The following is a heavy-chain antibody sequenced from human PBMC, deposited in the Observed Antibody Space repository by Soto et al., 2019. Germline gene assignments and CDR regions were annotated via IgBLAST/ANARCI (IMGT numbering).Heavy chain of an antibody. D-gene: IGHD6-19*01. CDR2: INSDGSST. CDR3: ARAYGYSIGWQDPYYYYVMDA. CDR1: GFTFSSYW. Sequence: GGSLRLSCAASGFTFSSYWMHWVRQAPGKGLVWVSRINSDGSSTSYADSVKGRFTISRDNAKNTLYLQMNSLRAEDTAVYYCARAYGYSIGWQDPYYYYVMDAWGQGTRVTVSS. J-gene: IGHJ6*02. V-gene: IGHV3-74*01.